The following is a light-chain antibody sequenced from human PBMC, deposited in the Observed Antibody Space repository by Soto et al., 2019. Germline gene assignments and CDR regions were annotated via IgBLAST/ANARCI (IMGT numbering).Light chain of an antibody. Sequence: DIPMTQSPSTLSGSVGDRVTITCRASQTISSWLAWYQQKPGKAPKLLIYKASTLKSGVPSRFSGSGSGTVFTLTISSLQPDDFATYYCQHYNSYSEAFGQGTKVELK. CDR1: QTISSW. V-gene: IGKV1-5*03. CDR3: QHYNSYSEA. J-gene: IGKJ1*01. CDR2: KAS.